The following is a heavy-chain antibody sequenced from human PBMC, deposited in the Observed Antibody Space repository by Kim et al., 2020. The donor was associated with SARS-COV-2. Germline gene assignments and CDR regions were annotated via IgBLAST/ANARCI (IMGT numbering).Heavy chain of an antibody. Sequence: GGSLRLSCAASGFTFSNFAMSWVRQAPGKGLEWVSVISSSGGSTYYADSVEGRFTISRDNSKNTLDLQMNSLRAEDTAVYYCAKGIGASGSFQSSRLDY. CDR2: ISSSGGST. V-gene: IGHV3-23*01. D-gene: IGHD3-10*01. CDR3: AKGIGASGSFQSSRLDY. J-gene: IGHJ4*01. CDR1: GFTFSNFA.